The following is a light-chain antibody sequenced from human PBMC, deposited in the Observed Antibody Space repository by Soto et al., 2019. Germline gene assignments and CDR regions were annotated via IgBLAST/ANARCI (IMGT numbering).Light chain of an antibody. J-gene: IGKJ5*01. Sequence: EIVLTQSPGTLSLSPGERATLSCGASQSVSSNLAWYQQKPGQAPRLLIYDASNRATGIPARFSGSGSGTDFTLTISSLEPEDFAVYYCQQHFNGPITFGQGTRLEIK. CDR2: DAS. V-gene: IGKV3-11*01. CDR3: QQHFNGPIT. CDR1: QSVSSN.